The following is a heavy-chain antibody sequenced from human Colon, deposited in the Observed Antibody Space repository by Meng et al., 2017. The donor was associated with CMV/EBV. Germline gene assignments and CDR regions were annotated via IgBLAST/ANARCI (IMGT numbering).Heavy chain of an antibody. CDR2: VYFDGAI. J-gene: IGHJ6*02. CDR1: GGSIRSTSHY. V-gene: IGHV4-39*02. D-gene: IGHD1-26*01. CDR3: ATVRGSYPGDYYDGMDV. Sequence: SETLSLTCTVSGGSIRSTSHYWAWIRQPPGKGLEYIGSVYFDGAIYYNPSLKTRVIISVDTSRNLVSLKLNSVTAADTAVYYCATVRGSYPGDYYDGMDVWGQGTTVTVSS.